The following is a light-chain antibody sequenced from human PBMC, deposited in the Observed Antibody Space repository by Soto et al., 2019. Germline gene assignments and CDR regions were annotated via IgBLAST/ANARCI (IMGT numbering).Light chain of an antibody. CDR2: EVN. J-gene: IGLJ1*01. CDR3: SSYAGNSYV. V-gene: IGLV2-8*01. Sequence: QSALTQPPSASGSPGQSVSISCTGTSSDVGDYDYVSWYQQHHPGKAPKLLIYEVNKRPSGVPDRSSGSKSGNTASLTVSGLQAEDEADYYCSSYAGNSYVFGTGTKVTVL. CDR1: SSDVGDYDY.